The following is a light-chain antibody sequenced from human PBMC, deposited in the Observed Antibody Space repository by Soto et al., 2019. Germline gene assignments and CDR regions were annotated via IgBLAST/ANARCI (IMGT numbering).Light chain of an antibody. J-gene: IGKJ4*01. CDR3: QQYNKWPLT. V-gene: IGKV3-15*01. CDR1: QSVSNN. Sequence: EIVMTQSPATLSVSPGERATLSCRASQSVSNNLAWYQQKPGQAPRLLIYFASPRATGIPARFSGSGSGTEFTLTISRLQSEDFAVYYCQQYNKWPLTFGGGTKVETK. CDR2: FAS.